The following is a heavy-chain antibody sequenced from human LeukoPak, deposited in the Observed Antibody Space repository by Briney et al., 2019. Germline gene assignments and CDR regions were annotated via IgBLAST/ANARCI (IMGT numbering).Heavy chain of an antibody. V-gene: IGHV1-69*05. D-gene: IGHD6-13*01. CDR1: GGTFSSYA. Sequence: SVKVSCKASGGTFSSYAISWVRQAPGQGLEWMGGIIPIFGTANYAQKFQGRVTITTDESTSTAYMELSSLRSEDTAVYYCARGRQQLEDYFDYWGQGTLVTVSS. J-gene: IGHJ4*02. CDR2: IIPIFGTA. CDR3: ARGRQQLEDYFDY.